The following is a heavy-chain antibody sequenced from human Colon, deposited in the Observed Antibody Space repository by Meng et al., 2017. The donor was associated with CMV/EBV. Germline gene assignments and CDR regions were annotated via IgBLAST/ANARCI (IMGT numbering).Heavy chain of an antibody. CDR3: ARAGDDYFDL. J-gene: IGHJ4*02. CDR2: INPNMGDP. D-gene: IGHD5-24*01. CDR1: GYTFTGYY. Sequence: ASVKVSCKASGYTFTGYYMHWVRQAPGQGLEWMGWINPNMGDPTYAQKFKGRVTVTRDTSISTVYMEVNSLTSDDTAVYYCARAGDDYFDLWGQGTLVTVSS. V-gene: IGHV1-2*02.